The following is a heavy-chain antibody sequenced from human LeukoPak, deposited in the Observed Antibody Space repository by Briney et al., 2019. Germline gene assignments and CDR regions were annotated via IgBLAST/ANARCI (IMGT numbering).Heavy chain of an antibody. CDR2: IYHSGST. D-gene: IGHD5-12*01. Sequence: SETLSLTCSVSGDSISNYWAWVRRSPGKGLEWIGSIYHSGSTYYNPSLKSRVTISVDTSKNQFSLKLSSVTAADTAVYYCAISGYGEGAYYYYYYMDVWGKGTTVTVSS. CDR1: GDSISNY. CDR3: AISGYGEGAYYYYYYMDV. V-gene: IGHV4-38-2*02. J-gene: IGHJ6*03.